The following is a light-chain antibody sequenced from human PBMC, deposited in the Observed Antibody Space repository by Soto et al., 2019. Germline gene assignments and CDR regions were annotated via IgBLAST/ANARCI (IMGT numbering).Light chain of an antibody. CDR3: MQNTHFPLT. CDR2: KVS. CDR1: QSLVHSDGNTY. Sequence: EIVMTQPSLSAAVTLGQPASISCRSSQSLVHSDGNTYLSWRHVGPGQSPRPLIYKVSNRFPGVPDRFTGSGAETEFTLKISRVEAEDVGTYYCMQNTHFPLTFGGGTKVEI. V-gene: IGKV2-24*01. J-gene: IGKJ4*01.